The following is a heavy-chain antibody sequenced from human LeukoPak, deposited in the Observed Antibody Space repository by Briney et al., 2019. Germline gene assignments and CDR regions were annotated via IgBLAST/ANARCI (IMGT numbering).Heavy chain of an antibody. CDR2: INHSGST. CDR1: GYSISSSYY. Sequence: PSETLSLTCTVSGYSISSSYYWGWIRQPPGKGLEWIGEINHSGSTNYNPSLKSRVTISVDTSKNQFSLKLSSVTAADTAVYYCARQAQDLGGDYRFDPWGQGTLVTVSS. J-gene: IGHJ5*02. CDR3: ARQAQDLGGDYRFDP. D-gene: IGHD4-17*01. V-gene: IGHV4-38-2*02.